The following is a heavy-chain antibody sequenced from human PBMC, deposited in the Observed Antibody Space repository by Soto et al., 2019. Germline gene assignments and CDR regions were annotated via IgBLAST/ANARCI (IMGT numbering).Heavy chain of an antibody. CDR2: IKTDGSEK. Sequence: EVQLVESGGGLVQPGGSLRLSCAASGFTFSDYWMSWVRQAPGKGLECVANIKTDGSEKYYVDPVKGRFTISRDNAKNSLYLQMNSLTAEDTAVYYGASSRGRGGNDYGGQGTLVAVSS. J-gene: IGHJ4*02. V-gene: IGHV3-7*05. CDR1: GFTFSDYW. CDR3: ASSRGRGGNDY. D-gene: IGHD3-10*01.